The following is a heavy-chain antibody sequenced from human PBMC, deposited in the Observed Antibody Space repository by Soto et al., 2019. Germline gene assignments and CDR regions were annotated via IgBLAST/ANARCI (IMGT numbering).Heavy chain of an antibody. CDR1: GGSIISGGYY. V-gene: IGHV4-31*03. Sequence: LSLTCTVSGGSIISGGYYWSWVRQFPGKGLEWIGYINYSGTTYYNPSLRSRITMSVDTSKNQFSLNLSSVTAADTAVYYCARDHKWDGMDVWGQGTTVTVSS. CDR2: INYSGTT. CDR3: ARDHKWDGMDV. D-gene: IGHD1-26*01. J-gene: IGHJ6*02.